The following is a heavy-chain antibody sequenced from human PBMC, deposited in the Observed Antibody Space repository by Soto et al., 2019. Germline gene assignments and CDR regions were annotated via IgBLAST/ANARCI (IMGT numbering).Heavy chain of an antibody. CDR3: ARADDYVWGSYRQDADY. CDR2: ISSSSSYI. Sequence: GGSPRLSCAASGFTFSSYSMNWVRQAPWKGLEWVSSISSSSSYIYYADSVKGRFTISRDNAKNSLYLQMNSLRAEDTAVYYCARADDYVWGSYRQDADYWGQGTLVTVSS. V-gene: IGHV3-21*01. D-gene: IGHD3-16*02. CDR1: GFTFSSYS. J-gene: IGHJ4*02.